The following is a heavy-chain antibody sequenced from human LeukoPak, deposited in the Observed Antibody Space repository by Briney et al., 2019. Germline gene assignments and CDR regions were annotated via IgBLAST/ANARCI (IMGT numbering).Heavy chain of an antibody. V-gene: IGHV3-7*01. D-gene: IGHD3-10*01. CDR2: MDENGNEI. J-gene: IGHJ4*02. CDR1: GFIFSDFS. Sequence: GGSLRLSCAVSGFIFSDFSMSWVRQAPGKGLEWVAKMDENGNEIFYVDSVKGRFTISRDNAKNSLYLQMNTLRAEDTAVYYCARDQLYYSDSGSFVPFHYWGQGTLVTVSS. CDR3: ARDQLYYSDSGSFVPFHY.